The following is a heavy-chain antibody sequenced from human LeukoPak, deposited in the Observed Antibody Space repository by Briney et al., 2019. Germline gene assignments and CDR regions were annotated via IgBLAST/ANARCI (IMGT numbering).Heavy chain of an antibody. CDR1: GGSISSYY. CDR2: IYYSGST. CDR3: ARGREMATITN. J-gene: IGHJ4*02. V-gene: IGHV4-59*01. D-gene: IGHD5-24*01. Sequence: SETLSLTCTVSGGSISSYYWSWIRQPPGKGLEWIGYIYYSGSTNYNPSLKSRVTISVDTSKNQFSLKLSSVTAADTAVYYCARGREMATITNWGQGTLVTVSS.